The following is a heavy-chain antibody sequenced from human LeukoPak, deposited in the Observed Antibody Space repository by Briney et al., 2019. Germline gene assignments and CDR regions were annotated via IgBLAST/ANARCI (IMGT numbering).Heavy chain of an antibody. CDR1: GYTFTSYG. CDR3: ARDRQGWTYYDYVWGSYRPYYFDY. CDR2: ISAYNGNT. D-gene: IGHD3-16*02. Sequence: ASVKVSCKASGYTFTSYGISWVRQAPGQGLEWMGWISAYNGNTNYAQKLQGRVTMTTDTSTSTAYMELRSLRSDDTAVYYCARDRQGWTYYDYVWGSYRPYYFDYWGQGTLVTVSS. V-gene: IGHV1-18*01. J-gene: IGHJ4*02.